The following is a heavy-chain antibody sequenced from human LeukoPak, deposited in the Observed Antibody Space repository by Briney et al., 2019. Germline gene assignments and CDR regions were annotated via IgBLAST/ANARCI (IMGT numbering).Heavy chain of an antibody. CDR2: GGST. CDR3: AKDAQYYYDSSGYYLAADY. D-gene: IGHD3-22*01. J-gene: IGHJ4*02. V-gene: IGHV3-23*01. Sequence: GGSTYYADSVKGRFTISRDNSKNTLYLQMNSLRAEDTAVYYCAKDAQYYYDSSGYYLAADYWGQGTLVTVSS.